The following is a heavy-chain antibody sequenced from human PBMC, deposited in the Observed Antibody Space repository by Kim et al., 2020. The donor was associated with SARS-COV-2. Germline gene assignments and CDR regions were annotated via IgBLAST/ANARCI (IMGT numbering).Heavy chain of an antibody. V-gene: IGHV4-34*01. J-gene: IGHJ6*02. D-gene: IGHD2-2*01. Sequence: SETLSLTCDVYGGSFSGYYWSWIRQPPGKGLEWIGEINHSGSTNYNPSLKSRVTISVDTSKNQFSLKLSSVTAADTAVYYCARGEWGYCSSTSCYAESANKNYYYYYGMDVWGQGTTVTVSS. CDR3: ARGEWGYCSSTSCYAESANKNYYYYYGMDV. CDR2: INHSGST. CDR1: GGSFSGYY.